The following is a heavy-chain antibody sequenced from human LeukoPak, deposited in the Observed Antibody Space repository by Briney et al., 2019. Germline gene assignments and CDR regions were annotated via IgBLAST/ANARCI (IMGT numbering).Heavy chain of an antibody. J-gene: IGHJ1*01. V-gene: IGHV3-48*04. CDR2: ISTGSTTI. D-gene: IGHD6-13*01. CDR1: GFTFSSYS. Sequence: PGGSLRLSCAASGFTFSSYSMNWVRQAPGKGLEWVSYISTGSTTIYYADSVKGRFTISRDNAKNSLYLQMNSLRAEDTAVYYCATTYSSSWYGLGGFQHWGQGTLVTVSS. CDR3: ATTYSSSWYGLGGFQH.